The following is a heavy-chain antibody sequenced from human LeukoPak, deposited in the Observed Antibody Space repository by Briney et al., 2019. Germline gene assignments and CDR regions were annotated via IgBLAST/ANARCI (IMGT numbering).Heavy chain of an antibody. CDR1: GFTFSAYS. D-gene: IGHD2-15*01. J-gene: IGHJ4*03. CDR3: ATPRTYYCSETSCYFDH. CDR2: ISSTSSFI. Sequence: GGSLRLSCAASGFTFSAYSIHWVRQAPGKGLEWGSSISSTSSFIFYADSVKGRFTISRDNADNSLYLQMNSLRAEDTGLYYCATPRTYYCSETSCYFDHWGQGTLVTVSS. V-gene: IGHV3-21*01.